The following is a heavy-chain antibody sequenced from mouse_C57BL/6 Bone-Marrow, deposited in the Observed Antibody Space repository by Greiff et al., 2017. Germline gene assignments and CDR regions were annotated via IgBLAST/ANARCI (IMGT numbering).Heavy chain of an antibody. Sequence: VQLQQSGPELVKPGASVKISCKASGYTFTDYYMNWVKQSHGKSLEWIGDINPNNGGTSYNQKFKGKATLTVDKSSSTAYMELHSLTSEDSAVYFCARDYGSSYWYFDVWGTGTTVTVSS. CDR1: GYTFTDYY. V-gene: IGHV1-26*01. D-gene: IGHD1-1*01. CDR2: INPNNGGT. J-gene: IGHJ1*03. CDR3: ARDYGSSYWYFDV.